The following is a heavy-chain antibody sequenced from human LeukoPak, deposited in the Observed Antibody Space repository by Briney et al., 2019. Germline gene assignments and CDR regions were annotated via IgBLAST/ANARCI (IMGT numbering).Heavy chain of an antibody. CDR1: GFTFSSYW. Sequence: PGGSLRLSCAASGFTFSSYWMHWVRRAPGKGLVWVSRINTDGNIINNADSVKGRFTISRDNAKNTLYLQMNSLRAEDTAVYYCARDTYSYGRTFDYWGNGTLVTVSS. CDR3: ARDTYSYGRTFDY. CDR2: INTDGNII. D-gene: IGHD5-18*01. V-gene: IGHV3-74*01. J-gene: IGHJ4*01.